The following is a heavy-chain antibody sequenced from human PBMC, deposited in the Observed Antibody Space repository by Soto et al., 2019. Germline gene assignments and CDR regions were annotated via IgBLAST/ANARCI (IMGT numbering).Heavy chain of an antibody. CDR3: ARGRIHNSGWYWYFHH. Sequence: QVQLQQWGAGLLKPSETLSLICSVSGGSFSDYYWTWIRQPPGKGLEWIGEINHRGSTKYSPSLNSRVTISGDTSKNQFSLNLTSVTAADTAVYYCARGRIHNSGWYWYFHHWGQGTLVTVSA. D-gene: IGHD6-19*01. J-gene: IGHJ1*01. CDR1: GGSFSDYY. CDR2: INHRGST. V-gene: IGHV4-34*01.